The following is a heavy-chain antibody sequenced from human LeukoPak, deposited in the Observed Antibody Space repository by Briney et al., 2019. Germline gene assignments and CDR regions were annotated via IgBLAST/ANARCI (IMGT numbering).Heavy chain of an antibody. CDR1: GFTIDNYA. Sequence: GRSLRLSCAASGFTIDNYAMHWVRQAPGKGLEWVSGISWNSGSIGYADAVKGRFTISRDNAKNSLYLQMNSLRAEDTALYYCTKGTRSTSSRMDVWGQGTTVTVS. CDR3: TKGTRSTSSRMDV. V-gene: IGHV3-9*01. CDR2: ISWNSGSI. D-gene: IGHD2-2*01. J-gene: IGHJ6*02.